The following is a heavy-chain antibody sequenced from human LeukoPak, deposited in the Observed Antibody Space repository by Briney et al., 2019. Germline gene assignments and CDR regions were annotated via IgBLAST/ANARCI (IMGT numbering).Heavy chain of an antibody. V-gene: IGHV3-11*04. Sequence: GGSLRLSCAASGFTFSDYYMSWIRQAPGKGLEWVSYISGSRGTIYYADSVKGRFTISRDNAKNSLYLQMNSLRVEDTAVYYCAREGTAWSFDYWGQGTLVTVSS. J-gene: IGHJ4*02. CDR3: AREGTAWSFDY. CDR1: GFTFSDYY. D-gene: IGHD2-21*02. CDR2: ISGSRGTI.